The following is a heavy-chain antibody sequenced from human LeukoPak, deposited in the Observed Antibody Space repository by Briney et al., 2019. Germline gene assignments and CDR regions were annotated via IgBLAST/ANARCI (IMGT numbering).Heavy chain of an antibody. Sequence: GGSLILSCAASGFTFDDYAMQWVRQGPGKGLEWVSLISGDGGSTYYADSVEGRFTISRDNSKNSLYLQMSSLRTEDTALYYCAKDIRPEIYSSSWFIDYWGQGTPVTVSS. CDR3: AKDIRPEIYSSSWFIDY. CDR2: ISGDGGST. J-gene: IGHJ4*02. CDR1: GFTFDDYA. D-gene: IGHD6-13*01. V-gene: IGHV3-43*02.